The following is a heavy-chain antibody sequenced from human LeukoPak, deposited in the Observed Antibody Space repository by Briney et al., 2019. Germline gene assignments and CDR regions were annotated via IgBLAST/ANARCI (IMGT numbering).Heavy chain of an antibody. J-gene: IGHJ4*02. Sequence: GGSLRLSCAASGFTFSSYAMSWVRQAPGKGLGWVSAISGSGGSTYYADSVKGRFTISRDNSKNTLYLQMNSLRAEDTAVYYCAHYSSSSVAAGYYFDYWGQGTLVTVSS. CDR3: AHYSSSSVAAGYYFDY. D-gene: IGHD6-6*01. CDR1: GFTFSSYA. V-gene: IGHV3-23*01. CDR2: ISGSGGST.